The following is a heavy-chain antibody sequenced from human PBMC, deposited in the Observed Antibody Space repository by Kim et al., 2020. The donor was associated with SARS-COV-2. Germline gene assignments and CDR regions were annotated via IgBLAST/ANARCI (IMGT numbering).Heavy chain of an antibody. D-gene: IGHD4-4*01. V-gene: IGHV3-74*01. J-gene: IGHJ3*02. CDR3: ASNVVTLSAFDI. CDR2: INRDGSST. CDR1: GFTFSSYS. Sequence: GGSLRLSCAASGFTFSSYSVNWVPQAPGKGLVWVSRINRDGSSTSYAYFVKGRCTFSSDTANNTLYPQMNRLRVEDTADYYAASNVVTLSAFDIWGQGA.